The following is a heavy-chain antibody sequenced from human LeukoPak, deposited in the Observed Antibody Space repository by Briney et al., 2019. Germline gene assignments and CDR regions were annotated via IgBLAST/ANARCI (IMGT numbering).Heavy chain of an antibody. CDR1: GFTFSTYA. CDR3: AKSGGLSGSGRLAMDV. Sequence: HPGGSLRLSCAASGFTFSTYAMSWVRLAPGKGLEWVSGISSSGGSTYYADSVKGRFTSSRDNSNNTLYVQMNSLRVEDTAVYYCAKSGGLSGSGRLAMDVWGQGTTVTVSS. D-gene: IGHD3-10*01. CDR2: ISSSGGST. J-gene: IGHJ6*02. V-gene: IGHV3-23*01.